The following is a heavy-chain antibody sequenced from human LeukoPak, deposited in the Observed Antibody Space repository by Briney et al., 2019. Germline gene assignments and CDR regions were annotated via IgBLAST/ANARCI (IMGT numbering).Heavy chain of an antibody. CDR1: GFNFSSYE. V-gene: IGHV3-48*03. CDR3: ARASGPGYYYYYMDV. J-gene: IGHJ6*03. D-gene: IGHD5-12*01. CDR2: ISRSGSTA. Sequence: GGSLRLSCAASGFNFSSYEMNWVRQAPGNGLEWVSYISRSGSTAFYADSVKGRLTISRDNAKNSLYLQMNSLRAEDTAAYYCARASGPGYYYYYMDVWGKGTTVIVSS.